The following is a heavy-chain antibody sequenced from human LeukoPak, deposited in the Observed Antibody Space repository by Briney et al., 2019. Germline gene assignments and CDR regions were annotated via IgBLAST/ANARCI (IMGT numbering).Heavy chain of an antibody. CDR3: ARRRLSAKWELREVDY. CDR2: IYPGDSDT. Sequence: GESLKISSKGSGYSFTSYWIGWVRQMPGKGLEWMGIIYPGDSDTRYSPSFQGQVTISADKSISTAYLQWSSLKASDTAMYYCARRRLSAKWELREVDYWGQGTLVTVSS. CDR1: GYSFTSYW. V-gene: IGHV5-51*01. D-gene: IGHD1-26*01. J-gene: IGHJ4*02.